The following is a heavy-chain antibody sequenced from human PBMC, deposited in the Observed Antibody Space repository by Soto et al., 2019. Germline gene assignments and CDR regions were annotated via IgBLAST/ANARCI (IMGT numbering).Heavy chain of an antibody. D-gene: IGHD6-19*01. J-gene: IGHJ4*02. CDR1: GYTFTSYA. V-gene: IGHV1-3*04. CDR2: INTGNGNT. CDR3: ARGSGWLTGDY. Sequence: ASVKVSCKASGYTFTSYAMHWVRQAPGQRLEWMGWINTGNGNTKYSQKFQGRVTITRDTSASTAYMELSSLRSEDTAVYYCARGSGWLTGDYWGQGTLVTVSS.